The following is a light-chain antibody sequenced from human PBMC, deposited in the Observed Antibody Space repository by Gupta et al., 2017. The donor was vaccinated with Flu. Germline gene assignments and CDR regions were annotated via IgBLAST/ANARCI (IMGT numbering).Light chain of an antibody. Sequence: QLVLPPSPSASASLGASVTLPCTLSTCHSSYAIAWPPQQPEQGPRHLMQLKSAGNDSKVNGLPARFSGSSSGAERYLTISLRQAEDEADYYWQTVATVNWVFGGGTKLTVL. CDR1: TCHSSYA. CDR3: QTVATVNWV. CDR2: LKSAGND. V-gene: IGLV4-69*01. J-gene: IGLJ3*02.